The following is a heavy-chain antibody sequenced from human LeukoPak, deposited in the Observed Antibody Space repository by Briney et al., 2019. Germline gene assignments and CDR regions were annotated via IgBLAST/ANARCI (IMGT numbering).Heavy chain of an antibody. V-gene: IGHV3-23*01. J-gene: IGHJ4*02. CDR1: GFTFSSYA. CDR2: ISGSGGST. Sequence: PGGSLRLSCAASGFTFSSYAMSWVRQAPGKGLEWVSAISGSGGSTYYADSVKGRFTISRDNSKNTLYLQMNSLRAEDTAVYYCAKGVWFGELLPFDYWGQGTLVTVST. D-gene: IGHD3-10*01. CDR3: AKGVWFGELLPFDY.